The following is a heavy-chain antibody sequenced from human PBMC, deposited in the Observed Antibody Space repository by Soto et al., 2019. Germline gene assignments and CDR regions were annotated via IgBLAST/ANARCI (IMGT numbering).Heavy chain of an antibody. CDR1: GYTFTSYG. Sequence: ASVKVSCKASGYTFTSYGISWVRQAPGQGLEWMGWISAYNGNTNYAQRLQGRVTMTTGTSTSTAYMELRSLRSDDTAVYYCARRYSSSSFLAYYYYGMDVWGQGTTVTVSS. CDR2: ISAYNGNT. CDR3: ARRYSSSSFLAYYYYGMDV. V-gene: IGHV1-18*04. D-gene: IGHD6-6*01. J-gene: IGHJ6*02.